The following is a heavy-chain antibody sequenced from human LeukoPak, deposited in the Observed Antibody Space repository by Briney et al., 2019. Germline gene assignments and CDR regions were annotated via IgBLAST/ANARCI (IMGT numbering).Heavy chain of an antibody. V-gene: IGHV1-2*02. D-gene: IGHD3-3*01. CDR3: ARTYYDFWSGYYRELYYYYMDV. J-gene: IGHJ6*03. CDR2: INPNSGGT. Sequence: GASVKVSCKASGYTFTGYYMHWVRQAPGQGLEWMGWINPNSGGTNYAQKFQGRVTMTRDTSISTASMELSRLRSDDTAVYYCARTYYDFWSGYYRELYYYYMDVWGKGTTVTVSS. CDR1: GYTFTGYY.